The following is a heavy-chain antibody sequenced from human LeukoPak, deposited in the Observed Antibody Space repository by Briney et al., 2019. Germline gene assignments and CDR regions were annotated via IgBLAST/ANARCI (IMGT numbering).Heavy chain of an antibody. Sequence: PGGSLRLSCAASGFTFSSYSMNWVRQAPGKGLEWVSSISSSSSYIYYADSVKGRFTISRDNAKNSLYLQMNSLRAEDTAVYYCARDWLLTLGGWFDPWGQGTLVTVSS. CDR1: GFTFSSYS. D-gene: IGHD1-26*01. CDR3: ARDWLLTLGGWFDP. J-gene: IGHJ5*02. V-gene: IGHV3-21*01. CDR2: ISSSSSYI.